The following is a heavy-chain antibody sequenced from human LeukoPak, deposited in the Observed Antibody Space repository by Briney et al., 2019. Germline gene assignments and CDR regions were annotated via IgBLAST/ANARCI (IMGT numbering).Heavy chain of an antibody. CDR2: ISSSSSST. D-gene: IGHD2-2*02. CDR1: GFTFSSYS. CDR3: ARDKPIRAAGGAHSI. V-gene: IGHV3-21*01. J-gene: IGHJ4*02. Sequence: PGGSLRLSCAASGFTFSSYSMSWVRQAPGKGLEWVSSISSSSSSTNYADSVQGRFTISRDNARNSLYLQMNSLRAEDTTVYYCARDKPIRAAGGAHSIWGQGTLVTVSS.